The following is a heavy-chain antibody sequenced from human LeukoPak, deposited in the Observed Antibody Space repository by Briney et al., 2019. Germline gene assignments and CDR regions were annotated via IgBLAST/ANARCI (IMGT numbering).Heavy chain of an antibody. Sequence: GGSLRLSCAASGFTFSSYGMYWVRQAPGKGLEWVAVISYDGPNKYYADSVKGRFTISRDNSKNTLYLQMNSLRAEDTAVYYCAKGRHKYGFHAFDIWGQGTMVTVSS. CDR1: GFTFSSYG. CDR2: ISYDGPNK. CDR3: AKGRHKYGFHAFDI. D-gene: IGHD3-10*01. V-gene: IGHV3-30*18. J-gene: IGHJ3*02.